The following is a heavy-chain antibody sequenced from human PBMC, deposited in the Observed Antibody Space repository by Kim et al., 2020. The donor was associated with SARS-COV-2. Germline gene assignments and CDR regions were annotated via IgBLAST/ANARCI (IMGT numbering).Heavy chain of an antibody. Sequence: GRFTISRHNSKNTLYLQMNSLRAEDTAVYYCARATYYYDSSGYYPYYFDYWGQGTLVTVSS. J-gene: IGHJ4*02. CDR3: ARATYYYDSSGYYPYYFDY. V-gene: IGHV3-53*04. D-gene: IGHD3-22*01.